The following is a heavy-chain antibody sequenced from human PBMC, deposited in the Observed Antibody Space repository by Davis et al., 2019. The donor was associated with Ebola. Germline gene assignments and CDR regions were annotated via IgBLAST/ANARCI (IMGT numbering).Heavy chain of an antibody. D-gene: IGHD6-6*01. CDR3: ARELYSSSSSGLDP. CDR1: GFTFSSYG. V-gene: IGHV3-33*08. CDR2: IWYDGSNK. J-gene: IGHJ5*02. Sequence: GGSLRLSCAASGFTFSSYGMHWVRQAPDKGLEWVAFIWYDGSNKYYADSVKGRFTTSRDNSKNTLYLQMNSLRAEDTAVYYGARELYSSSSSGLDPWGQGTLVTVSS.